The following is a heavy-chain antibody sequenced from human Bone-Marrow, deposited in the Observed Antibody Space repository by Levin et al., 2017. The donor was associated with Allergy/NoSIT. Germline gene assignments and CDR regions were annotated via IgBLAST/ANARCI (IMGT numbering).Heavy chain of an antibody. CDR3: AREEERLAGWFDP. CDR1: GGTFSSYT. CDR2: IIPILGIA. V-gene: IGHV1-69*04. Sequence: EASVKVSCKASGGTFSSYTISWVRQAPGQGLEWMGRIIPILGIANYAQKFQGRVTITADKSTSTAYMELSSLRSEDTAVYYCAREEERLAGWFDPWGQGTLVTVSS. J-gene: IGHJ5*02. D-gene: IGHD6-19*01.